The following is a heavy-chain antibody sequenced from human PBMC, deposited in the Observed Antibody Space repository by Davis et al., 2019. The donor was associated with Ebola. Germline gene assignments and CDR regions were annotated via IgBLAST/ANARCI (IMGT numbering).Heavy chain of an antibody. J-gene: IGHJ4*02. Sequence: SETLSLTCAVYGGSFSGYYWSWIRQPPGKGLEWIGEIYHSGSTNYNPSLKSRVTISVDKSKNQFSLKLNSVTAADTAVYYCARGPSIRGFDYWGQGTLVTVSS. V-gene: IGHV4-34*01. D-gene: IGHD6-6*01. CDR2: IYHSGST. CDR1: GGSFSGYY. CDR3: ARGPSIRGFDY.